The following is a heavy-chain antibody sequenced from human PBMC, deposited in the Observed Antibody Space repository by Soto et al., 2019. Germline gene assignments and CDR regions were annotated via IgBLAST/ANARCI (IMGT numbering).Heavy chain of an antibody. CDR2: IYYSGST. CDR3: ARHCPRSYYDFWSGPVGGWFDP. D-gene: IGHD3-3*01. Sequence: SETLSLTCTVSGGSISSSSYYWGWIRQPPGKGLEWTGSIYYSGSTYYNPSLKSRVTISVDTSKNQFSLKLSSVTAADTAVYYCARHCPRSYYDFWSGPVGGWFDPWGQGTLVTVSS. J-gene: IGHJ5*02. V-gene: IGHV4-39*01. CDR1: GGSISSSSYY.